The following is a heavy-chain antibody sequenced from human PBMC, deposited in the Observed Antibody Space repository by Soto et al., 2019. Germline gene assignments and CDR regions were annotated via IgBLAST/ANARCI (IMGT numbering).Heavy chain of an antibody. J-gene: IGHJ4*02. CDR2: MNPDSGNT. CDR3: ASPPGGRGIGVD. CDR1: GYTFTSYD. Sequence: QVQLVQSGAEVKKPGASVKVSCKASGYTFTSYDINWVRQATGQGPEWMGWMNPDSGNTGYAQKFQGRVTMTRDTSINTAYMELSSLRSEDTAVYYCASPPGGRGIGVDWGQGTLVTVSS. V-gene: IGHV1-8*02. D-gene: IGHD6-19*01.